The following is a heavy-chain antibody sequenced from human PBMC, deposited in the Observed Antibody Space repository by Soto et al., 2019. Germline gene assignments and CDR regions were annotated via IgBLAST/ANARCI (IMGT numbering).Heavy chain of an antibody. CDR2: INPSGVTI. CDR3: AREGVSMFFFDY. D-gene: IGHD3-10*02. J-gene: IGHJ4*02. V-gene: IGHV1-46*01. CDR1: GDTSTNYH. Sequence: ASVKLSCKASGDTSTNYHVHWARQAPGQGLEWMGIINPSGVTISYAQKFQGRLTMTRDTSTSTVYMELTTLRSEDTAVYYCAREGVSMFFFDYWGQGTLVTGSS.